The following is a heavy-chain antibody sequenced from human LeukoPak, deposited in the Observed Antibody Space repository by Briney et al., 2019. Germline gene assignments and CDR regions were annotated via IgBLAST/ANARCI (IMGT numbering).Heavy chain of an antibody. J-gene: IGHJ4*02. V-gene: IGHV3-23*01. CDR2: ICNSGGHA. Sequence: PGGSLRLSCAASGFTFSSYDMSWVRQAPGKGLEWISVICNSGGHAYYADSVKGRFTISRDNSKNTLYLQMNSLRAEDTAAYYCAKDLWQQLVPRFDYWGQGTLVTVSS. CDR3: AKDLWQQLVPRFDY. D-gene: IGHD6-13*01. CDR1: GFTFSSYD.